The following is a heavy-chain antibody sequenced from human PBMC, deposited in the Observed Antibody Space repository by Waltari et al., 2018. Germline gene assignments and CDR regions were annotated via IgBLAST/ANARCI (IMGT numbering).Heavy chain of an antibody. D-gene: IGHD3-3*01. J-gene: IGHJ3*01. CDR2: VVTDGSTT. V-gene: IGHV3-74*01. CDR3: AGGEYYELTADAFTV. Sequence: EVRLVESGGGLVQPGGALRLSLSASGFTFSNYWMYWVRQAPGKGLVWVSRVVTDGSTTSYTDSVKGRFTISRDNAKRTLSLHMHSLRVEDTAVYYCAGGEYYELTADAFTVWGQGTMVAVSS. CDR1: GFTFSNYW.